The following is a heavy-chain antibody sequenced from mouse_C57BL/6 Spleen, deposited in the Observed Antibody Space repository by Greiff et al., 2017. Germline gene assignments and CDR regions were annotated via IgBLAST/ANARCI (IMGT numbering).Heavy chain of an antibody. D-gene: IGHD1-1*01. CDR1: GYTFTEYT. Sequence: QVHVKQSGAELVKPGASVKLSCKASGYTFTEYTIHWVKQRSGQGLEWIGWFYPGSGSIKYNEKFKDKATLTADKSSSTVYMELSRLTSEDSAVYFCARHEDPPPYYYGSSYGYFDVWGTGTTVTVSS. J-gene: IGHJ1*03. CDR3: ARHEDPPPYYYGSSYGYFDV. CDR2: FYPGSGSI. V-gene: IGHV1-62-2*01.